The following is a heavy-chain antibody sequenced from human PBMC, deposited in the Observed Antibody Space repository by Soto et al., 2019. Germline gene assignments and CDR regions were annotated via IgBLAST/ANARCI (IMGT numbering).Heavy chain of an antibody. CDR1: GFTFSSYG. V-gene: IGHV3-30*18. CDR3: AKDLGYDNYYGMEC. J-gene: IGHJ6*02. Sequence: QVQLVESGGGVVQPGRSLRLSCAASGFTFSSYGMHWVRQAPGKGLEWVAVISYDGSNKYYADYVKGRFTISRDNSNNTLYLQMNSQRAKVSAVYYCAKDLGYDNYYGMECLDQGTTVTVSS. D-gene: IGHD3-9*01. CDR2: ISYDGSNK.